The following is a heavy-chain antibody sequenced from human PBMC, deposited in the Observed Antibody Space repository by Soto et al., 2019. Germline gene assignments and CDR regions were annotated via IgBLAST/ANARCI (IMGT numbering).Heavy chain of an antibody. D-gene: IGHD6-25*01. CDR2: ISGGVIYT. Sequence: EVQLLESGGGLAQPGGSLRLSCTASGFSFSTYVMSWVRQAPGKGLEWVSTISGGVIYTYYADSVKGRFTVSRDNSKNTLFLQMNSLRAEDTATYYCAKVGYYNSGWFDSWGQGTLVTVSS. CDR1: GFSFSTYV. V-gene: IGHV3-23*01. CDR3: AKVGYYNSGWFDS. J-gene: IGHJ5*01.